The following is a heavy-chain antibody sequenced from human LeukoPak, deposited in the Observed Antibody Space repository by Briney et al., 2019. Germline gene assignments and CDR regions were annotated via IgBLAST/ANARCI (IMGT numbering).Heavy chain of an antibody. CDR1: GYTFTSYY. J-gene: IGHJ5*02. V-gene: IGHV1-46*01. D-gene: IGHD1-26*01. CDR3: ARDQSGEWELVSGWWFDP. Sequence: ASVKVSCKASGYTFTSYYMHWVRQAPGQGLEWMGIINPSGGSTSYAQKFQGRVTMTRDMSTSTVYMELSSLRSEDTAVYYCARDQSGEWELVSGWWFDPWGQGPWSPSPQ. CDR2: INPSGGST.